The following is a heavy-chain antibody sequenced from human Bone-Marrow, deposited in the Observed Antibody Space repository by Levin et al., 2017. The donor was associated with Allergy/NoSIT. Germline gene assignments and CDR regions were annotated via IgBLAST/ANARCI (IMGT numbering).Heavy chain of an antibody. CDR2: IWFDGSEK. Sequence: HAGGSLRLSCAASGFSFSIFAMHWVRQAPGKGLEWVAVIWFDGSEKYYADSMKGRITISRDNSKNTLYLQMKSLRVEDTAVYYCVRGEGDYVGDTFTLWGQGTMVTVSS. D-gene: IGHD4-17*01. CDR1: GFSFSIFA. J-gene: IGHJ3*01. V-gene: IGHV3-33*01. CDR3: VRGEGDYVGDTFTL.